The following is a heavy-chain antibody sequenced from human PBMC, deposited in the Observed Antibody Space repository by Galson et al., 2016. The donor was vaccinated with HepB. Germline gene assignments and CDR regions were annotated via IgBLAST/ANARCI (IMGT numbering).Heavy chain of an antibody. D-gene: IGHD6-13*01. CDR3: ARDPGRIAAAGHLDS. CDR1: GFIVSSHY. Sequence: SLRLSCAGSGFIVSSHYLNWVRQAPGKGLEWVAIIYSGGATYYAESVKGRFTIPRDNPKNTLYLQMDGLRVEDTAVYYCARDPGRIAAAGHLDSWGQGTLVTVSS. V-gene: IGHV3-53*01. CDR2: IYSGGAT. J-gene: IGHJ5*01.